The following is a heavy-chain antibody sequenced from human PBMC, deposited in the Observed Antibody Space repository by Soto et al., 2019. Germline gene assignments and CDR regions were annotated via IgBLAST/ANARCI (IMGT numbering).Heavy chain of an antibody. CDR3: TRLVPLGSIFGYRTYFDY. CDR2: VTSMRNNFAT. CDR1: GFTFSVSS. Sequence: EVRLVESGGGLVQPGGSLKLSCVASGFTFSVSSMHWVRQASGKGLEWVGRVTSMRNNFATAYSASLEGRFTVTRDKSNHAAYLQMNRLKTEDTAVYYGTRLVPLGSIFGYRTYFDYWGQGTLVSVSS. D-gene: IGHD5-18*01. V-gene: IGHV3-73*02. J-gene: IGHJ4*02.